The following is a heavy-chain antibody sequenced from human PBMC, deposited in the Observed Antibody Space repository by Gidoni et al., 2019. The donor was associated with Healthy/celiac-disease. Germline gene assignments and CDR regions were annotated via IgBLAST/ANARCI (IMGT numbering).Heavy chain of an antibody. J-gene: IGHJ4*02. CDR1: GFTFDDYA. CDR3: AKDIDAIPYVFDY. CDR2: ISWNSGSI. V-gene: IGHV3-9*01. D-gene: IGHD2-2*02. Sequence: EVQRVASGGGLVQPGRSLRLSCAASGFTFDDYAMHWVRQAPGKGLEWVSGISWNSGSIGYADSGKGRFTISRDNAKNSLYLQMDSLRAEDTALYYCAKDIDAIPYVFDYWGQGTLVTVSS.